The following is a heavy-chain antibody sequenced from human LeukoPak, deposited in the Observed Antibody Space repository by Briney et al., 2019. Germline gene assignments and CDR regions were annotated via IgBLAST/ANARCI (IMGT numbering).Heavy chain of an antibody. CDR2: IIPILGIA. J-gene: IGHJ4*02. CDR3: AREYYYDSSGYYGY. V-gene: IGHV1-69*04. Sequence: ASVKVSCKASGGTFSSYAISWVRQAPGQGLERMGRIIPILGIANYAQKFQGRVMITADKSTSTAYMELSSLRSEDTAVYYCAREYYYDSSGYYGYWGQGTLVTVSS. CDR1: GGTFSSYA. D-gene: IGHD3-22*01.